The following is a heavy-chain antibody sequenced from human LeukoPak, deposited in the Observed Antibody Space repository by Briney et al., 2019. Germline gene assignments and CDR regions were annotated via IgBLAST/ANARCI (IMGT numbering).Heavy chain of an antibody. CDR3: ARDRGDRFDY. J-gene: IGHJ4*02. CDR1: GGTFSSYA. D-gene: IGHD3-10*01. CDR2: INPSGGST. Sequence: ASVKVSCKASGGTFSSYAISWVRQAPGQGLEWVGIINPSGGSTSYAQKFQGRVTMTRDTSTSTVYMELSSLRSEDTAVYYCARDRGDRFDYWGQGTLVTVSS. V-gene: IGHV1-46*01.